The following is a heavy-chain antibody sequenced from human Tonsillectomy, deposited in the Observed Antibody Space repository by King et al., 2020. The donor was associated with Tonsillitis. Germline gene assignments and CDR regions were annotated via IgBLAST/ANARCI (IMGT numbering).Heavy chain of an antibody. Sequence: VQLVQSGAEVKKPGSSVKVSCKASGGTFSSYAISWVRQAPGQGLEWMGGIIPIFGTANYAQKFQGRVTITADESTSTAYMELSSLRSEDTALYYCARAAYSSSWSPYNWFDPWGQGTLVTVSS. CDR2: IIPIFGTA. V-gene: IGHV1-69*01. D-gene: IGHD6-13*01. CDR1: GGTFSSYA. CDR3: ARAAYSSSWSPYNWFDP. J-gene: IGHJ5*02.